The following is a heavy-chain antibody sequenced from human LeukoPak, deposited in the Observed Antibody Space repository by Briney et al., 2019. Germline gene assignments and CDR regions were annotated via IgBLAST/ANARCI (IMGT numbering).Heavy chain of an antibody. CDR2: IYYSGST. V-gene: IGHV4-59*08. Sequence: SESLSLTCTVSGGSISSYYWSWIRQPPGKGLEWIGYIYYSGSTNYNPSLKNRVTISVDTSKNQFSLKLSSVTAADTAVYYCARHADYDTSVGAFDIWGQGTMVTVSS. CDR3: ARHADYDTSVGAFDI. J-gene: IGHJ3*02. CDR1: GGSISSYY. D-gene: IGHD3-22*01.